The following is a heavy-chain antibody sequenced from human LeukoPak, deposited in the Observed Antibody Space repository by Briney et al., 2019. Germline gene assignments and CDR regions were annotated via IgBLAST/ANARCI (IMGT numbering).Heavy chain of an antibody. J-gene: IGHJ4*02. V-gene: IGHV3-21*01. CDR2: ISSSGSYI. D-gene: IGHD3-16*01. CDR1: GFTFSSYS. Sequence: GGSLRLSCAASGFTFSSYSMNWVRQAPGKGLEWVSSISSSGSYIYYADSVKGRFTISRDNAKNTVYLQMDSLRPEDTAVYYCARGAAQGDFDYWGQGTLVTVSS. CDR3: ARGAAQGDFDY.